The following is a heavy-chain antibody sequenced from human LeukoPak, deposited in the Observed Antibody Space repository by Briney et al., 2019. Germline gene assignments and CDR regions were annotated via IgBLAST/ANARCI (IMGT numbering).Heavy chain of an antibody. CDR2: INQDGSEK. J-gene: IGHJ4*02. D-gene: IGHD3-22*01. Sequence: GGSLRLSCAASGFTFSSYWMTWVRQAPGKGLVWVANINQDGSEKYYVDSVKGRFTISRDNARNSLYLQMNSLRAGDTAVYYCARGTMIGYYFDHSGQGTLVTVSS. V-gene: IGHV3-7*01. CDR1: GFTFSSYW. CDR3: ARGTMIGYYFDH.